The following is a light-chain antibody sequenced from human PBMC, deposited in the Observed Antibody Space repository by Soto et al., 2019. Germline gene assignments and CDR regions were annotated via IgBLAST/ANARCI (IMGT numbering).Light chain of an antibody. Sequence: DIPMTQSPSSLSASVGQRGPLHCPGSQGISNLLAWFQQKPGKAPKLLIYAASSLQSGVPSRFSGSGSGTDFTLTISSLQPEDFATYYCQQSYRTPPITFGQGTRLEIK. V-gene: IGKV1-39*01. J-gene: IGKJ5*01. CDR1: QGISNL. CDR3: QQSYRTPPIT. CDR2: AAS.